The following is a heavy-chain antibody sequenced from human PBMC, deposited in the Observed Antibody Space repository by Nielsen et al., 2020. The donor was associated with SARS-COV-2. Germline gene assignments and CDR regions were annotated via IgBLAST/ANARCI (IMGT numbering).Heavy chain of an antibody. J-gene: IGHJ4*02. CDR1: GFTLSRFW. CDR3: ARDRGTIVEPAATIYDY. D-gene: IGHD2-2*01. Sequence: GGSLRLSCAASGFTLSRFWMSWVRQAPGKGLEWVANIKQDGSEKYYVDSVKGRFTISRDNTKNSLYLQMNSLRAEDTAVYYCARDRGTIVEPAATIYDYWGQGTLVTVSS. V-gene: IGHV3-7*03. CDR2: IKQDGSEK.